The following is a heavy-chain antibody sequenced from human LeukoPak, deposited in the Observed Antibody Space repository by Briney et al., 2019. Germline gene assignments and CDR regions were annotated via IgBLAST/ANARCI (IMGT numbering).Heavy chain of an antibody. V-gene: IGHV4-59*11. CDR3: ERGGASSPPFNV. Sequence: DTLALTCTVSGDSIRSHFWSWIPQPPGKGRDGRAYVSYSSYTNYTPSLISRVAISIDPSNNHSSLKLSSVPATDTAVYYCERGGASSPPFNVWGQGTLVTVSS. J-gene: IGHJ3*01. CDR1: GDSIRSHF. CDR2: VSYSSYT. D-gene: IGHD3-16*01.